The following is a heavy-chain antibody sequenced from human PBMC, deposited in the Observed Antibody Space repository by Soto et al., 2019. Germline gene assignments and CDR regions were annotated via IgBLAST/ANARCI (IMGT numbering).Heavy chain of an antibody. V-gene: IGHV4-39*02. J-gene: IGHJ6*02. CDR2: AYYSEST. CDR1: GGSIRSSTYQ. Sequence: SETLSLTCTVSGGSIRSSTYQWGWIRQPPGRGLEWIGSAYYSESTYYNPSLKSRVAVSVDTSKNQFSLKVTSVTAADTAVYYCARGGGIVVVPAAVAGTHGMDVWGQGTTVIVSS. D-gene: IGHD2-2*01. CDR3: ARGGGIVVVPAAVAGTHGMDV.